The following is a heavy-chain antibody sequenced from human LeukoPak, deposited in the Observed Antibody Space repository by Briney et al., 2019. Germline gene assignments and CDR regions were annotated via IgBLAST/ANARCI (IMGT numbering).Heavy chain of an antibody. CDR2: ISDSAGTT. J-gene: IGHJ4*02. Sequence: TGGSLRLSCAASGFTFSSYGMSWVRQAPGKGLEWVSGISDSAGTTNYADSVKGRFSVSRDNSKNTLFLQMNSLRDEDTAVYYCARGIDEHSYGPWGYWGQGTLVTVSS. CDR1: GFTFSSYG. V-gene: IGHV3-23*01. CDR3: ARGIDEHSYGPWGY. D-gene: IGHD1-26*01.